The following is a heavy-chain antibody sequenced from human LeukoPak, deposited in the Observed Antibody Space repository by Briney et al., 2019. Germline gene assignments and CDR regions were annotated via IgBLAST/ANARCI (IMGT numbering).Heavy chain of an antibody. CDR1: GYTFTSYD. CDR2: INPNSGNT. V-gene: IGHV1-18*01. J-gene: IGHJ6*03. D-gene: IGHD2/OR15-2a*01. CDR3: AFSRYYLQGSYYYMDV. Sequence: ASVKVSCKASGYTFTSYDINWVRQAPGQGLEWMGWINPNSGNTNYAQKLQGRVTMTTDTSTSTAYMELRSLRSDDPAVYYCAFSRYYLQGSYYYMDVWGKGTTVTVSS.